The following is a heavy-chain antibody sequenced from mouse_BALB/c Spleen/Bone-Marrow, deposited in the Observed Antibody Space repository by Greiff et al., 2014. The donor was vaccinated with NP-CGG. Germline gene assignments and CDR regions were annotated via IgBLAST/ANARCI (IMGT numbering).Heavy chain of an antibody. V-gene: IGHV1-26*01. Sequence: EVQLQQSGPELVKPGTSVKMSCKASGYTFTDYYMMWVRQSHGKSLEWIGHINPNTDGTFYNQKFKGKATLTVDKSSSTAYMQLNSLTSEDSAVYYFARSRYFDNWGQGTTLTVSS. D-gene: IGHD3-3*01. CDR1: GYTFTDYY. CDR2: INPNTDGT. J-gene: IGHJ2*01. CDR3: ARSRYFDN.